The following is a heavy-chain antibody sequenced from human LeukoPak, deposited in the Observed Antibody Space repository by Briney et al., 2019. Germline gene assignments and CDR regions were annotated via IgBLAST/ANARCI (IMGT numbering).Heavy chain of an antibody. CDR2: INPSGST. J-gene: IGHJ6*03. CDR3: ARGRHHITMIVVVMTSVSYYLDV. V-gene: IGHV4-34*01. CDR1: GGSFSGYH. D-gene: IGHD3-22*01. Sequence: PSETLSLTCAVYGGSFSGYHWTWIRQSPGKGLEWIGDINPSGSTYHNPSLKSRLTISVDTSKNQFSLKLRSVTAADTAVYYCARGRHHITMIVVVMTSVSYYLDVWGKGTTVTVS.